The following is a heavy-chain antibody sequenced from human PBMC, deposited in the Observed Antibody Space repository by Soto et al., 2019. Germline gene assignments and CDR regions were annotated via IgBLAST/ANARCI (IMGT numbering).Heavy chain of an antibody. J-gene: IGHJ4*02. V-gene: IGHV4-39*01. Sequence: KPSETLSLTCTVSGGSISSSSYYWGWIRQPPGKGLEWIGSIYYSGSTYYNPSLKSRVTISVDTSKNQFSLKLSSVTAADTAVYYCARSSGYGGYYFDYWGQGTLVTVSS. CDR1: GGSISSSSYY. D-gene: IGHD5-12*01. CDR2: IYYSGST. CDR3: ARSSGYGGYYFDY.